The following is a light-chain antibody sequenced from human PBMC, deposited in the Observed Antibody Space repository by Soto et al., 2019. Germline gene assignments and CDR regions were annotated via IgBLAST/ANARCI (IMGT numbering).Light chain of an antibody. Sequence: EIGMTQSQATLSVSPGERATRACRASQSVSSNVAWYQQKPGQAPRLLIYGASTRATGIPARFSGSGSGTEFTLTISSLQSEDFAVYYCQQYNNWPPLTFGGGTKVEIK. CDR3: QQYNNWPPLT. V-gene: IGKV3-15*01. CDR2: GAS. J-gene: IGKJ4*01. CDR1: QSVSSN.